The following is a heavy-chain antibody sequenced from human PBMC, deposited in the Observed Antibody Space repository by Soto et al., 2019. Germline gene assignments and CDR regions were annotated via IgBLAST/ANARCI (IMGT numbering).Heavy chain of an antibody. J-gene: IGHJ6*02. CDR2: INPNSGGT. D-gene: IGHD3-16*01. CDR3: ARELRWPSGPYGMDV. CDR1: GYTFTGYY. Sequence: ASVKVSCKASGYTFTGYYMHWVRQAPGRGLEWMGWINPNSGGTNYAQKFQGRVTMTRDTSISTAYMELSRLRSDDTAVYYCARELRWPSGPYGMDVWGQGTTVTVSS. V-gene: IGHV1-2*02.